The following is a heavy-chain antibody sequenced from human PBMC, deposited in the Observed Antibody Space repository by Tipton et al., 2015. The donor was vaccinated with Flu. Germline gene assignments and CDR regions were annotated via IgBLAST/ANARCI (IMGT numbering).Heavy chain of an antibody. Sequence: SLRLSCAASGFTFSTYWMSWVRQAPGKGLEWVANINQNGRDKYYVDSVKGRFTISRDNAKNSLFLQMNSLRAEDTAIYYCATLTGDDYWGQGILVTVSS. CDR3: ATLTGDDY. J-gene: IGHJ4*02. CDR1: GFTFSTYW. V-gene: IGHV3-7*01. CDR2: INQNGRDK. D-gene: IGHD7-27*01.